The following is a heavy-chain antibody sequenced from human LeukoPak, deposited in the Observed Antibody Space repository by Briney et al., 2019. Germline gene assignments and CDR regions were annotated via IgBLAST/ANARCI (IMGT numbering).Heavy chain of an antibody. CDR2: IYYSGST. D-gene: IGHD2-15*01. CDR3: ARKGPRRYCSGGSCYSGAPSPFYYYYYMDV. V-gene: IGHV4-39*07. CDR1: GGSISSSSYY. J-gene: IGHJ6*03. Sequence: SETLSLTCTVSGGSISSSSYYWGWIRQPPGKGLEWIGSIYYSGSTYYNPPLKSRVTISVDTSKNQFSLKLSSVTAADTAVYYCARKGPRRYCSGGSCYSGAPSPFYYYYYMDVWGKGTAVTVSS.